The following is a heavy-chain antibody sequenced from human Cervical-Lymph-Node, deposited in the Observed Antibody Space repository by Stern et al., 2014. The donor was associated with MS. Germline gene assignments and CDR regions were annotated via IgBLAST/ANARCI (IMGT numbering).Heavy chain of an antibody. Sequence: VQLVESGAEVKKPGASVKVSCKASGYTFTSYGISWVRQAPGQGLEWMGWISAYNGNTNYAQKLQGRVTMTTDTSTSTAYMELRSLRSDDTAVYYCARTKLLWFGDSRKRGGWFDPWGQGTLVTVSS. CDR1: GYTFTSYG. D-gene: IGHD3-10*01. CDR2: ISAYNGNT. V-gene: IGHV1-18*01. CDR3: ARTKLLWFGDSRKRGGWFDP. J-gene: IGHJ5*02.